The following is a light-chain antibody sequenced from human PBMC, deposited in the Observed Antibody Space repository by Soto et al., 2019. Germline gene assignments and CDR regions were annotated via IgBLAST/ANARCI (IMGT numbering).Light chain of an antibody. CDR3: LAYWSSSWT. Sequence: EIVLTHSPGTLSLSPVERATLSCSARQSVPRTFFAWYQQKPGQAPRLLVFGASTTATGIPDRFSGSGAGTDFTLTISSLEPEDLAGYYCLAYWSSSWTFGQGTRIEVK. CDR2: GAS. CDR1: QSVPRTF. V-gene: IGKV3-20*01. J-gene: IGKJ1*01.